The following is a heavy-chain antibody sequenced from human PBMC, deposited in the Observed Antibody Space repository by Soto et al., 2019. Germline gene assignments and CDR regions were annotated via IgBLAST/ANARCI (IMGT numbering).Heavy chain of an antibody. J-gene: IGHJ6*02. CDR3: ARRTGRTVGDTRYYGMDV. Sequence: PSETLSLTCTVSGGSISSYYWSWIRQPPGKGLEWIGYIYYSGSTNYNPSLKSRVTISVDTSKNQFSLKLSSVTAADTAVYYCARRTGRTVGDTRYYGMDVWGQGTTVTVSS. CDR2: IYYSGST. V-gene: IGHV4-59*01. CDR1: GGSISSYY. D-gene: IGHD1-26*01.